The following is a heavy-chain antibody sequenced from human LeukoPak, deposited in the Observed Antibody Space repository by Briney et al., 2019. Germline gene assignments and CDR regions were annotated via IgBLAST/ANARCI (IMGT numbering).Heavy chain of an antibody. V-gene: IGHV4-4*02. CDR3: ARGGSSSGWSYDAFDI. D-gene: IGHD6-19*01. CDR2: IYHSGST. CDR1: GGSISSSNW. Sequence: SETLSLTCTVSGGSISSSNWWSWVRQPPGKGLEWIGEIYHSGSTNYNPSLKSRVTISVDKSKNQFSLKLSSVTAADTAVYYCARGGSSSGWSYDAFDIWGQGTMVTVSS. J-gene: IGHJ3*02.